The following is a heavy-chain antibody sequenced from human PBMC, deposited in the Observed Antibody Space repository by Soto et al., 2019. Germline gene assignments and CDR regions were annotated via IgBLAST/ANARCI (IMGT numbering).Heavy chain of an antibody. CDR3: ARHLVGSTRGNFDY. Sequence: SGESLKISCKTSGYSFTSYWIGWVRQMPGKGMEWMGNIYPYDSATRYSPSFQGQVTISADTSITTAYLQWSGLRASDTAMYFCARHLVGSTRGNFDYWGQGTLVTVSS. J-gene: IGHJ4*01. CDR2: IYPYDSAT. D-gene: IGHD2-2*01. V-gene: IGHV5-51*01. CDR1: GYSFTSYW.